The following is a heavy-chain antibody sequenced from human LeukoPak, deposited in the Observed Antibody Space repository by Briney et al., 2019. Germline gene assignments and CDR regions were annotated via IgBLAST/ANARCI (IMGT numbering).Heavy chain of an antibody. J-gene: IGHJ6*02. D-gene: IGHD5-18*01. CDR3: ASGPSLAMAPWYYYGMDV. CDR1: GFTFSSYW. V-gene: IGHV3-74*01. Sequence: GGALRLSCAASGFTFSSYWMHWVRHPPGKGLVWVSRINSDGSSTSYADSVKGRFSISRDNAKNTLYLQMNSLRAEDTAVYYCASGPSLAMAPWYYYGMDVWGQGTTVTVSS. CDR2: INSDGSST.